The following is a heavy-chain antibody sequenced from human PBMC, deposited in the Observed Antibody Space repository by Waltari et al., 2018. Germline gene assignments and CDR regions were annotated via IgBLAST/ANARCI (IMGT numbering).Heavy chain of an antibody. J-gene: IGHJ4*02. V-gene: IGHV3-21*03. CDR1: GFTFSSYS. D-gene: IGHD3-16*02. Sequence: EVQLVESGGGLVKPGGSLRLSCAASGFTFSSYSMNWVRQAPGKGLEWVSSIISSSSYIYYEDSVKGRFTISRDNAKNSLYLQMNSLRAEDTAVYYCASLLNYDYVWGELSYFDYWGQGTLVTVS. CDR2: IISSSSYI. CDR3: ASLLNYDYVWGELSYFDY.